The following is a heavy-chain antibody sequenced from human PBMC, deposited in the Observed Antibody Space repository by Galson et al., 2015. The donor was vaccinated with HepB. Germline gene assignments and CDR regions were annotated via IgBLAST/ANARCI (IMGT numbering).Heavy chain of an antibody. J-gene: IGHJ4*02. CDR2: IYFSGSA. CDR1: GAYISTYH. D-gene: IGHD6-13*01. Sequence: LSLTCTVSGAYISTYHWSWMRQPPGKGLEWIGYIYFSGSATYNASLKSRVSISTDTSKNQFSLNLTSVTSADTAVYYCAKGYGSSWGQGILVTVSS. CDR3: AKGYGSS. V-gene: IGHV4-59*01.